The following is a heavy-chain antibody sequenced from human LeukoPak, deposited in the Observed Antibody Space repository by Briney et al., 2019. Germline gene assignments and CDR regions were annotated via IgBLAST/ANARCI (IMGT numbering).Heavy chain of an antibody. Sequence: GGSLRLSCAASGFTFSGYSMNWVRQAPGKGLEWVSYISSSSSTIYYADSVKGRFTISRDNAKNSLYLQMNSLRAEDTAVYYCARSSNDYVWGSYMDYWGQGTLVTVSS. J-gene: IGHJ4*02. CDR3: ARSSNDYVWGSYMDY. CDR2: ISSSSSTI. D-gene: IGHD3-16*01. V-gene: IGHV3-48*01. CDR1: GFTFSGYS.